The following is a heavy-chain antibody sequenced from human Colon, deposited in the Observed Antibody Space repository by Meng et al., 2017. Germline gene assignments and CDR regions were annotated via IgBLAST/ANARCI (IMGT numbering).Heavy chain of an antibody. CDR3: GSDPTRVTLSQLPVS. J-gene: IGHJ4*02. D-gene: IGHD2-21*02. V-gene: IGHV4-34*02. CDR1: GGSFSGYY. CDR2: INHGRST. Sequence: GQRQTWGAGLLKPSETLSLTWAVYGGSFSGYYWNWIRQAPGKGLEWIGEINHGRSTNYNPSLKNRITMSVDTSRNQFSLNLTSVTAADTAVYYCGSDPTRVTLSQLPVSWGRGTLVTVSS.